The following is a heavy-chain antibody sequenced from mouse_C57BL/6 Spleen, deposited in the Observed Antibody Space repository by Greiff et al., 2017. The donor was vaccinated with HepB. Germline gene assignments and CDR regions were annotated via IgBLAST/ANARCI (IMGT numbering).Heavy chain of an antibody. Sequence: VQLQQSGPELVKPGASVKISCKASGYSFTGYYMNWVKQSPEKSLEWIGEINPSTGGTTYNQKFKAKATLTVDKSSSTAYMQLKSLTSEDSAVYYCARRRSPFDYWGQGTTLTVSS. V-gene: IGHV1-42*01. J-gene: IGHJ2*01. CDR2: INPSTGGT. CDR1: GYSFTGYY. CDR3: ARRRSPFDY.